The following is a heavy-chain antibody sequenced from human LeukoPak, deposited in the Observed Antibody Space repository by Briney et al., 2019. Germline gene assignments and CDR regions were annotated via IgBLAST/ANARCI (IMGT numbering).Heavy chain of an antibody. D-gene: IGHD2-2*01. CDR2: ISSRGSTI. CDR1: GFTFSDYY. J-gene: IGHJ6*02. V-gene: IGHV3-11*01. Sequence: GGSLRLSCAASGFTFSDYYLSWLRQAPGKGLEWVSYISSRGSTIYYAASVKGRFTISRDNAKTSLYLQMNSLRAEDTAVYYCAKDHKWCSSTSCSYYYYYGMDVWGQGTTVTVSS. CDR3: AKDHKWCSSTSCSYYYYYGMDV.